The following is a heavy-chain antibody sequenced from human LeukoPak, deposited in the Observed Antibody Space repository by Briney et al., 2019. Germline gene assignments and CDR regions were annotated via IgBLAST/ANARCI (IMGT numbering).Heavy chain of an antibody. Sequence: SETLSLTCTVSGGSITGYFWSWIRQPPGKGLEWIGYISYSGSTNYNPSLKSRATISLDMSKNHFSLNLSSVTASDTALYYCARHGPFIAVAAASPFDCWGQGTLVTVSS. CDR3: ARHGPFIAVAAASPFDC. D-gene: IGHD6-19*01. CDR2: ISYSGST. CDR1: GGSITGYF. V-gene: IGHV4-59*08. J-gene: IGHJ4*02.